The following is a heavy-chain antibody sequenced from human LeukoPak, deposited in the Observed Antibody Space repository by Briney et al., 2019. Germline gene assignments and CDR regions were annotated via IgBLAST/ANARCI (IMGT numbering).Heavy chain of an antibody. CDR2: IWSDGSNK. CDR3: AKSLSSRGLIIPKTSRYFDY. J-gene: IGHJ4*02. D-gene: IGHD3-10*01. Sequence: PGGSLRLYCAASGFTFSNCDMHWVRQAPGKGLEWVAFIWSDGSNKYYADSVKGRFTISRDYSKNTLYLQMNSLRAEDTAVYYCAKSLSSRGLIIPKTSRYFDYWGQGTLVTVSS. V-gene: IGHV3-30*02. CDR1: GFTFSNCD.